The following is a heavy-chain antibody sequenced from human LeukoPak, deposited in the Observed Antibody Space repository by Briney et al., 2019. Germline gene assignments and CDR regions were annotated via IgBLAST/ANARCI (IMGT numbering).Heavy chain of an antibody. CDR3: TRASSGYSFDY. J-gene: IGHJ4*02. D-gene: IGHD3-22*01. CDR1: GGSISSYY. V-gene: IGHV4-59*01. CDR2: LYYSGNT. Sequence: SETLSLTCTVSGGSISSYYWSWIRQPPGKGLEWIGYLYYSGNTNYNPSLKSRVTISVDTSKNQFSLKLGSVTAADTAVYYCTRASSGYSFDYWGQGTLVTVSS.